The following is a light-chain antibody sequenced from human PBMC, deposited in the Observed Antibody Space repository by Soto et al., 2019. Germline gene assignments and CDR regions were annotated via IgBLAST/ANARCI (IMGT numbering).Light chain of an antibody. J-gene: IGKJ4*01. V-gene: IGKV3-11*01. CDR2: DGS. CDR1: QSVSNY. CDR3: QQRINWPPLT. Sequence: EIVLTQSPATLSLSPGERATLSCRASQSVSNYLAWYQQKPGQAPRLLIYDGSNRATGIPARFSGSGSGTDSTLTISSLEPEDFVVYYCQQRINWPPLTFGGGTKVEI.